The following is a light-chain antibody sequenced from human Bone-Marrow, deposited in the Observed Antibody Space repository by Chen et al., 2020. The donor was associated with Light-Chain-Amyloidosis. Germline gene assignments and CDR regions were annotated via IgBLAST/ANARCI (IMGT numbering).Light chain of an antibody. CDR2: EVT. CDR1: SSDVGGDNH. J-gene: IGLJ1*01. V-gene: IGLV2-14*01. CDR3: SSYTITNTLV. Sequence: QPALPQPASVSGSPGPSIPIPCTGTSSDVGGDNHVSWYQQHPDKAPKLMIYEVTNRPSWVPDRFSGSKSDNTASLTISGLQTEDEADYFCSSYTITNTLVFGSGTRVTVL.